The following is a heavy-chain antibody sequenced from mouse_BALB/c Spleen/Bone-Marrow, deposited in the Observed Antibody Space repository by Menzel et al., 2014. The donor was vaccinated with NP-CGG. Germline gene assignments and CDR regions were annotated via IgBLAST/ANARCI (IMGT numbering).Heavy chain of an antibody. V-gene: IGHV14-4*02. Sequence: EVQLHQSGAELVRSGASVKLSCTASGFNIKDYYIHWVKQRPEQGLEWIGWIDPENGDTEYAPKFQGKATMTADTSSKTAYLQLSSLTSVGTAVYYCSDGNFYALDYWGQGTSVTVSS. J-gene: IGHJ4*01. CDR2: IDPENGDT. CDR3: SDGNFYALDY. CDR1: GFNIKDYY. D-gene: IGHD2-1*01.